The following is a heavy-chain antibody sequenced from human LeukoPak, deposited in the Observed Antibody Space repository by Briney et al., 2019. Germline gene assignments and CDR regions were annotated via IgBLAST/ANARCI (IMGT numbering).Heavy chain of an antibody. D-gene: IGHD3-9*01. Sequence: GGSLRLSCAASGFTFSSYWMSWVRQAPGKGLEWVANIKQDGSEKYYVDSVKGRFTISRDNAKNSLYLQMNSLRAEDTAVYYCAREPRYDNRLYYFDYWGQGTLVTVSS. CDR3: AREPRYDNRLYYFDY. J-gene: IGHJ4*02. V-gene: IGHV3-7*01. CDR1: GFTFSSYW. CDR2: IKQDGSEK.